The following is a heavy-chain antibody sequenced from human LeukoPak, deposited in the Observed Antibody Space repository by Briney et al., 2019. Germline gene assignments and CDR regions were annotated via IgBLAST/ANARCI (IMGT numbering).Heavy chain of an antibody. Sequence: ASVKVSCKASGYTFTGYYMHWVRQAPGQGLEWMGWINPNSGGTNYAQKVQGRVTMTRDTSISTAYMELSRLRSDDTAVYYCATYSGYDLQGVTYYYDSSGYYASLDYWGQGTLVTVSS. D-gene: IGHD3-22*01. J-gene: IGHJ4*02. CDR3: ATYSGYDLQGVTYYYDSSGYYASLDY. CDR1: GYTFTGYY. V-gene: IGHV1-2*02. CDR2: INPNSGGT.